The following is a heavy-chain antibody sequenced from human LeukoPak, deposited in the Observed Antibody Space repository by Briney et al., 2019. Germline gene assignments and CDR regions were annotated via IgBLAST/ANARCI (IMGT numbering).Heavy chain of an antibody. Sequence: PGGSLRLSCAASGFAFSSDWMSWGRQAPGKGLEWVANIKEDGSEKYYVDSVKGRFTISRDNAKNSLYLQMNNLRAEDTAVYYCASRGGRTNYNFWRTYVTDFDYWGQGTLVTVSS. J-gene: IGHJ4*02. CDR3: ASRGGRTNYNFWRTYVTDFDY. CDR2: IKEDGSEK. CDR1: GFAFSSDW. V-gene: IGHV3-7*03. D-gene: IGHD3-3*01.